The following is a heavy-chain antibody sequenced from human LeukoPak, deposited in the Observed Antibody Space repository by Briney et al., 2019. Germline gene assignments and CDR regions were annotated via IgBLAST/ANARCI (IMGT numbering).Heavy chain of an antibody. D-gene: IGHD3-22*01. V-gene: IGHV3-33*06. CDR1: GFTFSSYG. Sequence: GGSLRLSCAASGFTFSSYGMHWVRQAPGKGLEWVAVIWYDGSNKYYADSVKGRFTISRDNSKSTLYLQMNSLRAEDTAAYYCAKGYSSGYLLDYWGQGTLVTVSS. CDR2: IWYDGSNK. J-gene: IGHJ4*02. CDR3: AKGYSSGYLLDY.